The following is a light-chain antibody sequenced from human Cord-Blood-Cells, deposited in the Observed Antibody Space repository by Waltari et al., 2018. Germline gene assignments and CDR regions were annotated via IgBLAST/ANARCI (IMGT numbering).Light chain of an antibody. CDR3: SSYTSSSTLV. CDR1: SSDVGGYNY. CDR2: DVS. V-gene: IGLV2-14*01. J-gene: IGLJ3*02. Sequence: QSALTQPASVSGSPGQSITISCTGTSSDVGGYNYVSWYLQHPGKAPKLMIYDVSNRPSGVSNRFTGSKSGNTASLTISELQAEDEADYYCSSYTSSSTLVFGGGTQLTVL.